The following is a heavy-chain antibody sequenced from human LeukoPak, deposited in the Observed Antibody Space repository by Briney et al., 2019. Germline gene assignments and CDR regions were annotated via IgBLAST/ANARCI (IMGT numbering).Heavy chain of an antibody. D-gene: IGHD2-15*01. CDR2: IGGSASNI. Sequence: GGSLRLSCAASGLTVTDYYMPWIRQAPGKGLEWVSFIGGSASNIYYADSVKGRFTISRDNAKNSLYLQMNSLRAEDTAVYYCAKEWSAFDIWGQGTMVTVSS. V-gene: IGHV3-11*04. CDR1: GLTVTDYY. CDR3: AKEWSAFDI. J-gene: IGHJ3*02.